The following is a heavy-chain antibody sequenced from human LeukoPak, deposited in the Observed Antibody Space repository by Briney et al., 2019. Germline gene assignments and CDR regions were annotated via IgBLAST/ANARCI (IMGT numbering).Heavy chain of an antibody. CDR3: ARRNLDAFDI. V-gene: IGHV3-33*01. D-gene: IGHD1-14*01. CDR2: IWYDGSNK. J-gene: IGHJ3*02. CDR1: GFTFSSYG. Sequence: GGSLRLSCAAPGFTFSSYGMHWVRQAPGKGLEWVAVIWYDGSNKYYADSVKGRLTISRDNSKNTLYLQMNSLRAEDTAVYYCARRNLDAFDIWGQGTMVTVSS.